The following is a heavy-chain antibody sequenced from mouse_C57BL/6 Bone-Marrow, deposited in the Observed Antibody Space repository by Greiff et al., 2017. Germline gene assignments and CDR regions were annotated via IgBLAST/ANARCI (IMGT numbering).Heavy chain of an antibody. CDR1: GYTFTSYW. V-gene: IGHV1-59*01. J-gene: IGHJ2*01. D-gene: IGHD1-1*01. Sequence: QVQLQQPGAVLVRPGTSVKLSCKASGYTFTSYWMHWVKQRPGQGLEWIGVIDPSDSYTNYNQKFKGKATLTVDTSSSTAYMQLSSLTSEDSAVYYCARATTVVATDYWGQGTTLTVSS. CDR3: ARATTVVATDY. CDR2: IDPSDSYT.